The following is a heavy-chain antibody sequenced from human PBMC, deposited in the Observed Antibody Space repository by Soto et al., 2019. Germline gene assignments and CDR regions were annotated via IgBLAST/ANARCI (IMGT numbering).Heavy chain of an antibody. CDR1: GGTFSSYA. Sequence: ASVKVSCKASGGTFSSYAISWVRQAPGQGLEWMGWIIPNSGTTNYAQKFQGRVTMTRNTSISTAYMELSSLRSEDTAVYYCARGDQFWGGWFDPWGQGTLVTVSS. CDR3: ARGDQFWGGWFDP. V-gene: IGHV1-8*02. D-gene: IGHD3-3*01. CDR2: IIPNSGTT. J-gene: IGHJ5*02.